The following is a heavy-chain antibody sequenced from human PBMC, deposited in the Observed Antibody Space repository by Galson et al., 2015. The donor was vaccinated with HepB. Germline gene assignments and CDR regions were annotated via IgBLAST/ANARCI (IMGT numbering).Heavy chain of an antibody. CDR1: GGSISSYY. D-gene: IGHD1-26*01. J-gene: IGHJ6*02. CDR3: ARETPSGSYSFPYYYGMDV. V-gene: IGHV4-59*01. CDR2: IYYSGST. Sequence: SGTLSLTCTVSGGSISSYYWSWIRQPPGKGLEWIGYIYYSGSTNYNPSLKSRVTISVDTSKNQFSLKLSSVTAADTAVYYCARETPSGSYSFPYYYGMDVWGQGTTVTVSS.